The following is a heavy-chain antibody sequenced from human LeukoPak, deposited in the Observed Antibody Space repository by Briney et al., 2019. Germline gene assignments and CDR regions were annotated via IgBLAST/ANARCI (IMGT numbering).Heavy chain of an antibody. Sequence: GASVKVSCKASGYTFTGYYMHWVRQPPGQGLEWMGWINPNGGGTNYAQKFQGRVTMTRDTSISTAYMELSRLRSDDTAVYYCARRSIAAIRFDYWGQGRLVTVSS. CDR2: INPNGGGT. V-gene: IGHV1-2*02. CDR3: ARRSIAAIRFDY. CDR1: GYTFTGYY. D-gene: IGHD6-6*01. J-gene: IGHJ4*02.